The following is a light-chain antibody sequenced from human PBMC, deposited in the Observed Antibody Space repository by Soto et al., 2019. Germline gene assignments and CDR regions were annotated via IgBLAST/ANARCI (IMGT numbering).Light chain of an antibody. V-gene: IGLV2-23*02. J-gene: IGLJ1*01. CDR2: EVS. CDR1: SSDVGGYNY. Sequence: QSVLTQPASVSGSPGQSITISCTGTSSDVGGYNYVSWYQQHPGKAPKLMIYEVSNRPSGVSNRFSGSEPDNTASPTISGPQAEDEADYYCCSSAPSRTFVFGTGTKVTVL. CDR3: CSSAPSRTFV.